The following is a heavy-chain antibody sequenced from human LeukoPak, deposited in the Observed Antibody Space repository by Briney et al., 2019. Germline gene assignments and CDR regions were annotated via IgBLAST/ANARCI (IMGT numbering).Heavy chain of an antibody. J-gene: IGHJ3*02. CDR2: IIPILGIA. Sequence: ASVKVSCKASGGTFSSYAISWVRQAPGQGLEWMGRIIPILGIANYAQKFQGRVTITADKSTSTAYMELSSLRSEDTAVYYYARGGYCSSTSCYAFDIWGQGTMVTVSS. D-gene: IGHD2-2*01. CDR3: ARGGYCSSTSCYAFDI. CDR1: GGTFSSYA. V-gene: IGHV1-69*04.